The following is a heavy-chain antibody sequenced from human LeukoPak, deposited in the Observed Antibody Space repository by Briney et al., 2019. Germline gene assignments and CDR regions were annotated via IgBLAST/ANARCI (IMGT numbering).Heavy chain of an antibody. J-gene: IGHJ4*02. CDR2: INPSGGST. CDR1: GYTFTGYY. D-gene: IGHD1-26*01. CDR3: AREGVGGPGWMIN. V-gene: IGHV1-46*01. Sequence: GASVKVSCKASGYTFTGYYMHWVRQAPGQGLEWMGIINPSGGSTSYAQKFQGRVTMTRDTSTSTVYMELSSLRSEDTAVYYCAREGVGGPGWMINWGQGTLVTVSS.